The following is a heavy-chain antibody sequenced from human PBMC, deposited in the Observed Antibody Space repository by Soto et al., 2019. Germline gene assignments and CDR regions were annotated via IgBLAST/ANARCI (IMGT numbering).Heavy chain of an antibody. CDR1: GYTFTSYD. CDR2: MNPNSGNT. J-gene: IGHJ6*03. Sequence: GASVKVSCKASGYTFTSYDINWVRQATGQGLEWMGWMNPNSGNTGYAQKFQGRVTMTRNTSISTAYMELSSLRSEDTAVYYCARGRNQIAARPKYYYYYYMDVWGKGTTVTVSS. D-gene: IGHD6-6*01. V-gene: IGHV1-8*01. CDR3: ARGRNQIAARPKYYYYYYMDV.